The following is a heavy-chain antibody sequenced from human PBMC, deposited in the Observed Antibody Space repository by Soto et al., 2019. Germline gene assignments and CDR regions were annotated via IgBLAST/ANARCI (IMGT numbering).Heavy chain of an antibody. CDR1: GYTFTGYY. D-gene: IGHD4-4*01. CDR2: INPNSGGT. V-gene: IGHV1-2*02. J-gene: IGHJ4*02. Sequence: ASVKVSCKASGYTFTGYYMHWVRQAPGQGLEWMGWINPNSGGTNYAQKFQGRVTMTRDTSISTAYMELSRLRSDDTAVYYCARGRYSNPIPYRVGYWGQGTLVRVSS. CDR3: ARGRYSNPIPYRVGY.